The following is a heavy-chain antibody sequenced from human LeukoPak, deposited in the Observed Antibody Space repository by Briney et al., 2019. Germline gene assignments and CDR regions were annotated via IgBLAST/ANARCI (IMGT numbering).Heavy chain of an antibody. CDR1: GFTFSNYA. V-gene: IGHV3-66*01. CDR2: IYGGGST. Sequence: GGSLRLSCAVSGFTFSNYAMGWVRQAPGKGLEWVSVIYGGGSTDYADSVKGRFTIFRDNSKNTLYLQMNSLRVEDTAVYYCARDGTAITLDYWGQGTLVTVSS. J-gene: IGHJ4*02. CDR3: ARDGTAITLDY. D-gene: IGHD2-21*01.